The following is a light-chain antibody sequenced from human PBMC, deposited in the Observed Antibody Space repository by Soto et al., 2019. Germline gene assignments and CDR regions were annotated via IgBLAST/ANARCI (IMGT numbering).Light chain of an antibody. CDR1: SNVVGGYNY. Sequence: QSVLTQPPSASGSPGQSVAISCTGTSNVVGGYNYVSWYQQHPGKAPKPMIYEVNKRPSGVPDRFSGSKSGNTASLTVSGLQAEDEADYYCSSFAVSNSFVFGTGTKVTVL. CDR2: EVN. V-gene: IGLV2-8*01. CDR3: SSFAVSNSFV. J-gene: IGLJ1*01.